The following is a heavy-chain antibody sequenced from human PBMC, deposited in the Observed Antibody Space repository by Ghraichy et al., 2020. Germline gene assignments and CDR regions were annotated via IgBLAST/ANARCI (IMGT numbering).Heavy chain of an antibody. CDR3: ARDSHRLRGAFDI. CDR1: GGSVSSGSYY. Sequence: GSLRLSCTVSGGSVSSGSYYWSWIRQPPGKGLEWIGYIYYSGSTNYNPSLKSRVTISVDTSKNQFSLKLSSVTAADTAVYYCARDSHRLRGAFDIWGQGTMVTVSS. V-gene: IGHV4-61*01. D-gene: IGHD4-17*01. J-gene: IGHJ3*02. CDR2: IYYSGST.